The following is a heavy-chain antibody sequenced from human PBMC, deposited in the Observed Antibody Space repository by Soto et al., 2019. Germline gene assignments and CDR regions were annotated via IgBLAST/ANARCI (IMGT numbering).Heavy chain of an antibody. Sequence: SETLSLTCTVSGGSISSSSYYWGWIRQPPGKGLEWIGSIYYSGSTYYNPSLKSRVTISVDTSKNQFSLKLSSVTAADTAVYYCARIESYCGGDCYPNWFDPWGQGTLVTVSS. D-gene: IGHD2-21*02. CDR3: ARIESYCGGDCYPNWFDP. J-gene: IGHJ5*02. V-gene: IGHV4-39*01. CDR2: IYYSGST. CDR1: GGSISSSSYY.